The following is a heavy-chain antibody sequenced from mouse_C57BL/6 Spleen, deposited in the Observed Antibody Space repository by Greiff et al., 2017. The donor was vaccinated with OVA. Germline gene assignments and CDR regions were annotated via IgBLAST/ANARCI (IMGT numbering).Heavy chain of an antibody. Sequence: VKLMESGAELVKPGASVKLSCKASGYTFTEYTIHWVKQRSGQGLEWIGWFYPGSGSIKYNEKFKDKATLTADKSSSTVYMELSRLTSEDSAVYFCARHVDYDYDDYYAMDYWGQGTSVTVSS. V-gene: IGHV1-62-2*01. CDR2: FYPGSGSI. J-gene: IGHJ4*01. D-gene: IGHD2-4*01. CDR1: GYTFTEYT. CDR3: ARHVDYDYDDYYAMDY.